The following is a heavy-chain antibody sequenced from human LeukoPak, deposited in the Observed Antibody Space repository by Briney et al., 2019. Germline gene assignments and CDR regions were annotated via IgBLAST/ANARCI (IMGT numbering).Heavy chain of an antibody. CDR3: ATDRPHIKGGYDRAPGDSNYYYYGMDV. CDR2: FDPEDGET. D-gene: IGHD5-12*01. Sequence: ASVKVSCKVSGYTLTELSMHWVRQAPGKGLEWMGGFDPEDGETIYAQKFQGGVTMTEDTSTDTAYMELSSLRSEDTAVYYCATDRPHIKGGYDRAPGDSNYYYYGMDVWGQGTTVTVSS. CDR1: GYTLTELS. J-gene: IGHJ6*02. V-gene: IGHV1-24*01.